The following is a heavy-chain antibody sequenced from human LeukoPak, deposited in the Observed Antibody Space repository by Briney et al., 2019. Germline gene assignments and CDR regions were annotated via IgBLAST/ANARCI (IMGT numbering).Heavy chain of an antibody. Sequence: GGSLRLSCAASGFTVSSKYMTWVRQAPGKGLEWVSVIYRGGHIYYADSVKGRFSISRDNAKNSLYLQMNSLRAEDTAVYYCAELGITMIGGVWGKGTTVTISS. CDR1: GFTVSSKY. D-gene: IGHD3-10*02. CDR2: IYRGGHI. V-gene: IGHV3-53*01. J-gene: IGHJ6*04. CDR3: AELGITMIGGV.